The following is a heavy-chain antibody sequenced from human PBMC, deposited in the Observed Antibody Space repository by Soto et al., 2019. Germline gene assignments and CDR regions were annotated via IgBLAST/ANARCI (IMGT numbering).Heavy chain of an antibody. J-gene: IGHJ5*02. Sequence: AETLSLTCTVSGCSISSYYWSWIRQPPGKGLEWIGYIYYSGSTNYNPSLKSRVTISVDTSKNQFSLKLSSVTAADTAVYYCARSMAGYYGSGSYREINWFDPWGQGTLVTVSS. CDR2: IYYSGST. D-gene: IGHD3-10*01. V-gene: IGHV4-59*01. CDR3: ARSMAGYYGSGSYREINWFDP. CDR1: GCSISSYY.